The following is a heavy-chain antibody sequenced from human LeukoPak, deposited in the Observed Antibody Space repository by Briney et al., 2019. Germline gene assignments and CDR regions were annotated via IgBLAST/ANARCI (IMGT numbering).Heavy chain of an antibody. V-gene: IGHV4-39*02. CDR1: GGSITSSTYY. CDR2: IYYTGAT. Sequence: PSETLSLTCTVSGGSITSSTYYWGWIRQPPGKGLEWIGAIYYTGATYYNPSLRSRVTVSVDTSKNHFSLNLRSVTAAYTALYYCASAPRQASIGGLDYWGQGTLVTVSS. D-gene: IGHD3-16*01. J-gene: IGHJ4*02. CDR3: ASAPRQASIGGLDY.